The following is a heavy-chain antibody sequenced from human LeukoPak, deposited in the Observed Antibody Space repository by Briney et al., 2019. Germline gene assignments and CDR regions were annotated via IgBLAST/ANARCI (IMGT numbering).Heavy chain of an antibody. CDR1: GGSISSYY. CDR2: IYISGST. CDR3: ARVAVGKGYPFDY. Sequence: SETLSLTCTVSGGSISSYYWSWIRQPAGKGLEWIGRIYISGSTSYKPSLKSRVIMSVDTSENQFSLNLSSVTAADTAVYYCARVAVGKGYPFDYWGQGTLVTVSS. V-gene: IGHV4-4*07. D-gene: IGHD2-15*01. J-gene: IGHJ4*02.